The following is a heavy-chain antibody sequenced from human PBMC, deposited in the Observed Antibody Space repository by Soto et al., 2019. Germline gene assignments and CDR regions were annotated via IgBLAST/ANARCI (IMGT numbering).Heavy chain of an antibody. CDR1: GGSISSGGYS. CDR2: IYHSGST. CDR3: ARGDYYGSGSGHWFDP. Sequence: TLSLTCAVSGGSISSGGYSWSWIRQPPGKGLEWIGYIYHSGSTYYNPSLKSRVTISVDRSKNQFSLKLSSVTAADTAVYYCARGDYYGSGSGHWFDPWGQGTLVTVSS. J-gene: IGHJ5*02. V-gene: IGHV4-30-2*01. D-gene: IGHD3-10*01.